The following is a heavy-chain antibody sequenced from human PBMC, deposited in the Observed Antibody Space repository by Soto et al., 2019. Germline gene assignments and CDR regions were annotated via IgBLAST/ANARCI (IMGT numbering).Heavy chain of an antibody. CDR1: GASIRGSYYF. D-gene: IGHD1-26*01. CDR2: VYSTGST. V-gene: IGHV4-30-4*08. J-gene: IGHJ6*02. CDR3: AREGGGMGAKYYYYYYGMDV. Sequence: SETLSLTCTVTGASIRGSYYFWSWIRQPPGEGLEWLGYVYSTGSTYYNPSLKSRISMSVDTSKNQFSLKLSSVTAADTAVYYCAREGGGMGAKYYYYYYGMDVWGQGTTVTVSS.